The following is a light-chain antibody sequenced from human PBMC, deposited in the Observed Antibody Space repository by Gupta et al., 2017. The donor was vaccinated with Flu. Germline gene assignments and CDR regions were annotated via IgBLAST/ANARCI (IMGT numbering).Light chain of an antibody. Sequence: QSLLTQPPSASGTPGQSVTISCSGSSSDVGSNSVNWYQQFPGAAPRLLIYTNNQRPSGVPDRFSGSKSGTSASLAISGLQSKDEAAYYCAAWDDILGGWVFGGGTKLTVL. J-gene: IGLJ3*02. CDR2: TNN. CDR1: SSDVGSNS. CDR3: AAWDDILGGWV. V-gene: IGLV1-44*01.